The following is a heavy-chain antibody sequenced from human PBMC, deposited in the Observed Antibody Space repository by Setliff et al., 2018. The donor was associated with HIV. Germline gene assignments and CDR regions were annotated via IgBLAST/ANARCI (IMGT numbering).Heavy chain of an antibody. CDR2: IGGRFDT. D-gene: IGHD2-15*01. J-gene: IGHJ4*02. V-gene: IGHV3-48*01. CDR3: TPLDY. CDR1: GFTFSDYS. Sequence: GSLRLSCAASGFTFSDYSMNWVRQAPGKGLEWVSFIGGRFDTYYADSVKGRFTISRDNAKKSLYLQMNSLRTEDTALYYCTPLDYWGQGTLVTVSS.